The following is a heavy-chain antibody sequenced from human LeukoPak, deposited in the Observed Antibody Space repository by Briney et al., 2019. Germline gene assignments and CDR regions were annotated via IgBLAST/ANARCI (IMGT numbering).Heavy chain of an antibody. CDR3: AKDGGWNQLYNWFDP. CDR1: GFTFSSYA. CDR2: ISGSGGST. Sequence: GGSLRLSCAASGFTFSSYAMSWVRQAPGKGLEWVSAISGSGGSTYYADSVKGRFTISRDNSKNTLYLQMNSLRAEDTAVYYCAKDGGWNQLYNWFDPWGQGTLVTVSS. D-gene: IGHD1-14*01. V-gene: IGHV3-23*01. J-gene: IGHJ5*02.